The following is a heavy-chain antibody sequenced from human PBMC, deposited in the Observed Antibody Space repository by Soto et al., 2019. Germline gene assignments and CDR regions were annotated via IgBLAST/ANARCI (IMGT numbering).Heavy chain of an antibody. Sequence: GASVKVSCKASGYTFTSYGISWVRQAPGQGLEWMGWISAYNGNTNYAQKLQGRVTMTTDTSTSTAYMELRSLRSDDTAVYYCARDRYYYDSSGYHYFGYWGQGTLVTVSS. CDR1: GYTFTSYG. CDR3: ARDRYYYDSSGYHYFGY. D-gene: IGHD3-22*01. J-gene: IGHJ4*02. CDR2: ISAYNGNT. V-gene: IGHV1-18*01.